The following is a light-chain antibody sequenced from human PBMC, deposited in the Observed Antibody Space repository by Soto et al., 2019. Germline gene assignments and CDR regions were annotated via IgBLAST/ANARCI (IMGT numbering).Light chain of an antibody. V-gene: IGLV1-40*01. CDR3: QSFDTRWNNSV. Sequence: QSVLTQPPSVSGAPGQRVTISCTGSSYNMGAGYEVHWYQQPPGTAPKLLIFGDNNRPSGVPDRFSGSRSGTSASLAITGLQAEDEADYYCQSFDTRWNNSVFGGGTKVTVL. CDR1: SYNMGAGYE. J-gene: IGLJ3*02. CDR2: GDN.